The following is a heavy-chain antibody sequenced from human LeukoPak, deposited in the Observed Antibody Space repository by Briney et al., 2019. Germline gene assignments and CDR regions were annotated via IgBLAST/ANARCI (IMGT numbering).Heavy chain of an antibody. Sequence: GRSLRLSCAASGFTFSSYAMHWVRQAPGKGLEWVAVISYDGSNKYYADSVKGRFTISRDNSKNTLYLQMNSLRAEDTALYYCAKDMAAGGTSFDYWGQGALVTVSS. D-gene: IGHD6-13*01. CDR3: AKDMAAGGTSFDY. J-gene: IGHJ4*02. CDR2: ISYDGSNK. CDR1: GFTFSSYA. V-gene: IGHV3-30*04.